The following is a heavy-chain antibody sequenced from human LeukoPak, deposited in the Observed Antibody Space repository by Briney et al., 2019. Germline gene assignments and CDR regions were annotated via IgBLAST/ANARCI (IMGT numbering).Heavy chain of an antibody. J-gene: IGHJ6*02. CDR3: ARVARSWYGVCMDV. CDR1: GVSISDYY. Sequence: SETLSLTCSVSGVSISDYYWSWIRQPPGKGLEWIGYIYYSGSTNYNPSLKSRVTISVDTSKNQFSLKLSSVTAADTAVYYCARVARSWYGVCMDVWGQGTTVTVSS. CDR2: IYYSGST. V-gene: IGHV4-59*01. D-gene: IGHD6-13*01.